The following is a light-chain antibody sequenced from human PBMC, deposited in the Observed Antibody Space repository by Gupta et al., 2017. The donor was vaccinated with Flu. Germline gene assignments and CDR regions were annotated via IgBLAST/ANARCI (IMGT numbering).Light chain of an antibody. CDR3: MQALQTPDT. J-gene: IGKJ2*01. CDR1: QSLLQSNGYNY. CDR2: LGS. V-gene: IGKV2-28*01. Sequence: DIVMPQSPLSLPVTPGEPASISCRSSQSLLQSNGYNYLDWYLQKPGQSPQLLIYLGSNRASGVPDRFSGSGSGTDFTLKISRVEAEDVGIYYCMQALQTPDTFGQGTKLEIK.